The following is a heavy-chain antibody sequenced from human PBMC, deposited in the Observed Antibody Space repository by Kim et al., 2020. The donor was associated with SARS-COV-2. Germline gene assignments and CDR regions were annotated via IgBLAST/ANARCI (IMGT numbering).Heavy chain of an antibody. CDR2: ISWNSGSI. Sequence: GGSLRPSCAASGFTFGDYAMHWVRQAPGKGLEWVSGISWNSGSIGYADSVKGRFTISRDNAKNSLYLQMNSLRAEDTALYYCAKGGYSYVSAFDIWGQGTMGTVSS. CDR1: GFTFGDYA. CDR3: AKGGYSYVSAFDI. D-gene: IGHD5-18*01. J-gene: IGHJ3*02. V-gene: IGHV3-9*01.